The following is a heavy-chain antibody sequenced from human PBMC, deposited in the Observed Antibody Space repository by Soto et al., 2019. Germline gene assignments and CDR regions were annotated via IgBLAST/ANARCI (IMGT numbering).Heavy chain of an antibody. Sequence: GSLRLSCAASGFTFSSYAMSWVRQAPGKGLEWVSAISGSGGSTYYADSVKGRFTISRDNSKNTLYLQMNSLRAEATAVYYCAKDPPGRYYYDSSGFSWGQGTLVTVSS. D-gene: IGHD3-22*01. CDR1: GFTFSSYA. V-gene: IGHV3-23*01. CDR2: ISGSGGST. J-gene: IGHJ5*02. CDR3: AKDPPGRYYYDSSGFS.